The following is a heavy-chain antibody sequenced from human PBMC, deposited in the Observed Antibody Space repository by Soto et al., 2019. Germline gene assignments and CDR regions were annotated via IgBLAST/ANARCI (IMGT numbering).Heavy chain of an antibody. V-gene: IGHV4-59*01. CDR1: GGSISSYY. CDR3: ARFYYGSGSYYNPAFDI. D-gene: IGHD3-10*01. CDR2: IYYSGST. Sequence: SETLSLTCTVSGGSISSYYWSWIRQPPGKGLEWIGYIYYSGSTNYNPSLKSRVTISVDTSKNQFSLKLSSVTAADTAVYYCARFYYGSGSYYNPAFDIWGQGTMVTVSS. J-gene: IGHJ3*02.